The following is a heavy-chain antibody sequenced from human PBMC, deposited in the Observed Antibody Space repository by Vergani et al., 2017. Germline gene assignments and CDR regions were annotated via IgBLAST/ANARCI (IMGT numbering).Heavy chain of an antibody. J-gene: IGHJ6*03. CDR1: GGSISSYY. V-gene: IGHV4-59*01. CDR3: ARRSVFHGGPYYYYYMDV. CDR2: IYYSGST. D-gene: IGHD4-23*01. Sequence: QLQLKESGPGLVKPSETLSLTCTVSGGSISSYYWSWIRQPPGKGLEWIGYIYYSGSTNYNPSLKSRVTISVDTSKNQFSLKLSSVTAADTAVYYCARRSVFHGGPYYYYYMDVWGKGTTVTVSS.